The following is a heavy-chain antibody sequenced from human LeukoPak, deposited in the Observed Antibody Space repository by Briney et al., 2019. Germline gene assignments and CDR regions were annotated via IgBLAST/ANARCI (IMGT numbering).Heavy chain of an antibody. D-gene: IGHD3-3*01. Sequence: PSETLSLTCAVYGGSFSGYYWSWIRQPPGKGLEWIGEINPSGSTNYNPSLKSRVTISVDTSKNQSSLKLSSVTAADTAVYYCARDVKRITIFGVVGGNYYYGMDVWGQGTTVTVSS. CDR1: GGSFSGYY. J-gene: IGHJ6*02. CDR3: ARDVKRITIFGVVGGNYYYGMDV. V-gene: IGHV4-34*01. CDR2: INPSGST.